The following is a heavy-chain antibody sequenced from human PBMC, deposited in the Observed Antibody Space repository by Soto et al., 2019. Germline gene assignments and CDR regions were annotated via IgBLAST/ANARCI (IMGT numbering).Heavy chain of an antibody. D-gene: IGHD3-3*01. CDR2: IKSKTDGGTT. CDR1: GFTFSNAW. V-gene: IGHV3-15*01. J-gene: IGHJ6*02. Sequence: GGSLRLSCAASGFTFSNAWMSWVRQAPGKGLEWVGRIKSKTDGGTTDYAAPVKGRFTISRDESKNTLYLKMNSLKTEATAVYYCSTALGGTIFGVVMNYSGIHVSGPGPLVTV. CDR3: STALGGTIFGVVMNYSGIHV.